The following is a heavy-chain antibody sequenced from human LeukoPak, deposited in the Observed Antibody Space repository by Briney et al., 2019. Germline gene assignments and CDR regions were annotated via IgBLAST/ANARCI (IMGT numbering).Heavy chain of an antibody. D-gene: IGHD3-3*01. CDR1: GFTFSTYW. J-gene: IGHJ4*02. V-gene: IGHV3-7*01. CDR2: IKRDGSDK. Sequence: PGGSLRLSCAASGFTFSTYWMSWVRQAPGKGLEWVANIKRDGSDKYYVDSVKGRFTISRDNARNSLYLQMNSLRAEDTAVYYCAKDVEGYYDFWSGYLNYWGQGTLVTASS. CDR3: AKDVEGYYDFWSGYLNY.